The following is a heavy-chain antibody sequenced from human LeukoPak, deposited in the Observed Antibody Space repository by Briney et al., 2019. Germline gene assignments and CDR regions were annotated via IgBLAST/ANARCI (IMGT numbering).Heavy chain of an antibody. CDR1: GFTFSTYS. D-gene: IGHD4-17*01. V-gene: IGHV3-48*01. CDR2: IGGTHDTI. J-gene: IGHJ4*02. CDR3: ARDRDYGFTY. Sequence: GGSLRLSCAASGFTFSTYSMNWVRQAPGKGLEWISYIGGTHDTIIYADSVKGRFTISRDNAENSLFLQMNSLRAEDTAVYYCARDRDYGFTYWGQGTLVTVSS.